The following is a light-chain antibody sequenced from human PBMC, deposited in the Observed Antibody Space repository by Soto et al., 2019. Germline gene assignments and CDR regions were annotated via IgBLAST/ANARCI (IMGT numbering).Light chain of an antibody. J-gene: IGKJ4*01. CDR2: GAS. Sequence: ETVLTQSPARLSLSPGERATLSCRASQSVSSIYLAWYQQKPGQAPRLLIYGASNRATGIPDRFSGGGSGTDFTLTISRLEPEDFAVYYCQQYDNSPLTFGGRTKVEIK. V-gene: IGKV3-20*01. CDR1: QSVSSIY. CDR3: QQYDNSPLT.